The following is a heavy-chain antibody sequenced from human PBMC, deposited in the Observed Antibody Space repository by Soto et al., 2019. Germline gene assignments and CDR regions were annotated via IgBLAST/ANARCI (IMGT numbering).Heavy chain of an antibody. CDR1: GFTFSGYV. Sequence: TGGSLRLSCAASGFTFSGYVMDWVRQAPGKGLEWVARILYDGSKEYYADPVKGRFTISRDNSKNTLYLQMDSLRVEDTAVYYCAKGLALMADHWGQGTPVTVSS. V-gene: IGHV3-30*18. D-gene: IGHD2-21*01. CDR3: AKGLALMADH. CDR2: ILYDGSKE. J-gene: IGHJ4*02.